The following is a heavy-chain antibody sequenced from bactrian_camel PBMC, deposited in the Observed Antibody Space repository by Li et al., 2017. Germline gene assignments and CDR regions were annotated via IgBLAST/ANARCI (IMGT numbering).Heavy chain of an antibody. Sequence: HVQLVESGGASVQAGGSLRLSCVAAGDTIGRYCMGWFRQIPDKEREGVAAISTGGSSYVADSVKGRVTISQDAAKNTVYLQMNSLKAEDTAMYYCATRRYCTTMSPAAFGSWGQGTQVTVS. CDR3: ATRRYCTTMSPAAFGS. CDR1: GDTIGRYC. CDR2: ISTGGSS. D-gene: IGHD4*01. J-gene: IGHJ6*01. V-gene: IGHV3S55*01.